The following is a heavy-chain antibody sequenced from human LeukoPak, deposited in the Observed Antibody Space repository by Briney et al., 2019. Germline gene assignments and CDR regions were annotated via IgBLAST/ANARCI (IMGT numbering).Heavy chain of an antibody. CDR2: INHSGST. CDR1: GGSFSGYY. J-gene: IGHJ6*02. D-gene: IGHD6-13*01. Sequence: SETLSLTCAVYGGSFSGYYWSWLRQPPGKGLEWIGEINHSGSTNYNPSLKSRVTISVDTSKNQFSLKLSSVTAADTAVYYCARRKRYSSSWSDRYYYYGMDVWGQGTTVTVSS. CDR3: ARRKRYSSSWSDRYYYYGMDV. V-gene: IGHV4-34*01.